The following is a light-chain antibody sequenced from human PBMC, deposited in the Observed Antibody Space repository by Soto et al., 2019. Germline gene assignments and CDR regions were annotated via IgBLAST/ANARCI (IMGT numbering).Light chain of an antibody. CDR2: DAS. V-gene: IGKV3-11*01. J-gene: IGKJ3*01. Sequence: EIVLTQSPATLSLSPGDGASLSCRASQSVSVYLAWYQQKPGQAPRLLIYDASNRATGIPARFSGSGSGTDFTLTISGLEPEDFAVYYCQQRSNWLFGPGTKVDI. CDR3: QQRSNWL. CDR1: QSVSVY.